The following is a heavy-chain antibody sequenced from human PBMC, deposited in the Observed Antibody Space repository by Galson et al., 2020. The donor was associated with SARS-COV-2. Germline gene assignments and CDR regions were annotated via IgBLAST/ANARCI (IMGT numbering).Heavy chain of an antibody. J-gene: IGHJ4*02. CDR3: AKIYYDSRSTNY. CDR1: GFTFSSYG. D-gene: IGHD3-22*01. V-gene: IGHV3-23*03. Sequence: GGSLRLSCAVSGFTFSSYGMSWVRQVPGKGLEWVSVIYSGAGTHYADSVKGRFTISRDNSKNTLYLQMNSLRAEDTAVYYCAKIYYDSRSTNYWGQGILVTVSS. CDR2: IYSGAGT.